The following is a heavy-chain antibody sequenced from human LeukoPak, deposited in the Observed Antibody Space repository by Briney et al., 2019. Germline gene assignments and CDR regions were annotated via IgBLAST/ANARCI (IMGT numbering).Heavy chain of an antibody. CDR1: GFTFSSYS. V-gene: IGHV3-48*01. D-gene: IGHD3-22*01. Sequence: PGGSLRLSCAASGFTFSSYSMNWVRQAPGKGLEWVSYISSSSSTIYYADSVKGRFTISRDNAKNSLYLQMNSLRAEDTAVYYCARGPQKNGHSSGYPGYFDYWDQGTLVTVSS. J-gene: IGHJ4*02. CDR3: ARGPQKNGHSSGYPGYFDY. CDR2: ISSSSSTI.